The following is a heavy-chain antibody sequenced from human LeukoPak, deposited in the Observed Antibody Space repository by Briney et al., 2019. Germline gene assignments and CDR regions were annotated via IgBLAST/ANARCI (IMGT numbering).Heavy chain of an antibody. Sequence: MPSETLSLTCTVSGGSISSYYGSWIRQPPGKGLEWIGYIYYSGSTNYNPSLKSRVTISVDTSKNQFSLKLSSVTAADTAVYYCARGVGYSSGLSINWGQGTLVTVSS. D-gene: IGHD6-19*01. CDR2: IYYSGST. CDR1: GGSISSYY. J-gene: IGHJ4*02. V-gene: IGHV4-59*01. CDR3: ARGVGYSSGLSIN.